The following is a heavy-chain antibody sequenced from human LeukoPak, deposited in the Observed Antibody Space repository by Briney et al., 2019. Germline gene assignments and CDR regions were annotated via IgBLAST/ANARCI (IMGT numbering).Heavy chain of an antibody. Sequence: ASVKVSCKASGYTFTNYAMHWVRQAPGQGLEWMGWINPNSGGTNYAQKFQGRVTMTRDTSISTAYMELSRLRSDDTAVYYCAGYYCDSSGYPPAWGQGTLVTVSS. CDR1: GYTFTNYA. CDR3: AGYYCDSSGYPPA. CDR2: INPNSGGT. V-gene: IGHV1-2*02. J-gene: IGHJ5*02. D-gene: IGHD3-22*01.